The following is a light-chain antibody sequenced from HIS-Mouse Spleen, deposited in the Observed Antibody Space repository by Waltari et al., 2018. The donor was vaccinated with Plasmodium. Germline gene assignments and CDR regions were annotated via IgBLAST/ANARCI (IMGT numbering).Light chain of an antibody. CDR3: CSYAGSSTSKV. V-gene: IGLV2-23*01. CDR1: SSDVGSYNL. Sequence: QSALTQPASVSGSPGQSITISCTGTSSDVGSYNLVSWYQQHPGQAPKLMIYEGSKRPSGVSNRVSGSKSGNTAALTISGLQAEDEADYYCCSYAGSSTSKVFGGGTKLTVL. J-gene: IGLJ2*01. CDR2: EGS.